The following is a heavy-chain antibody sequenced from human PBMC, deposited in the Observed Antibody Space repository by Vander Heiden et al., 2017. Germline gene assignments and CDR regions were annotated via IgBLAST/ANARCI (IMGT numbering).Heavy chain of an antibody. V-gene: IGHV3-23*01. CDR2: ISGSGGST. D-gene: IGHD5-18*01. J-gene: IGHJ4*02. Sequence: EVRLLESGGGWVQPGGSLRRAWAASGVTFSSYAMSWVRQAPGKGLEWVSAISGSGGSTYYADSVKGRFTISRDNSKNTLYLQMNSLRAEDTAVYYCAKITGRGYSYGTAFDYWGQGTLVTVSS. CDR3: AKITGRGYSYGTAFDY. CDR1: GVTFSSYA.